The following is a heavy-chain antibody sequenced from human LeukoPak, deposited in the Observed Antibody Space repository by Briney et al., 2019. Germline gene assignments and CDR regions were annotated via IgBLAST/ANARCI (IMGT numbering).Heavy chain of an antibody. J-gene: IGHJ4*02. Sequence: QPGRSLRPSCVASGFTFSSHGTHWVRQAPGKGLEWVAVIWYDASEKYYADSVKGRFTISRDNSKNTLYLQMNSLRAEDTAVYYCARWGDNKILDYWGQGTLVTVSS. V-gene: IGHV3-33*01. D-gene: IGHD3-16*01. CDR2: IWYDASEK. CDR1: GFTFSSHG. CDR3: ARWGDNKILDY.